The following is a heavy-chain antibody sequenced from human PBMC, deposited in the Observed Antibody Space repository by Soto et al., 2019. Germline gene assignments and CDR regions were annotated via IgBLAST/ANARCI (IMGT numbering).Heavy chain of an antibody. Sequence: QVQLQESGPGLVKPSQTLSLTCTVSGGSISSGDYYWGWIRQPPGKGLEWIGYIYYSGSTYQHPSLKSRVTISVDTSKNQFSLKLSSVTAADTALYYCARVGAYYYDRSGYYVDYWGQGTLVTVSS. CDR1: GGSISSGDYY. CDR2: IYYSGST. CDR3: ARVGAYYYDRSGYYVDY. D-gene: IGHD3-22*01. V-gene: IGHV4-30-4*01. J-gene: IGHJ4*02.